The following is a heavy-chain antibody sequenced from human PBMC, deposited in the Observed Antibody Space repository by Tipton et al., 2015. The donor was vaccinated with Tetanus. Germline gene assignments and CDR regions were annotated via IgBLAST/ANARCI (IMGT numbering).Heavy chain of an antibody. V-gene: IGHV3-23*01. D-gene: IGHD1-1*01. Sequence: SLRLSCAASGFTFNNYAMSWVRQAPGKGREWVASITGSGGTTFYPESLRGRFTISRDNSNNTVFLHLSSLRVEDTAVYYCAQREESLSQKLCWGQGTLVTVSS. CDR1: GFTFNNYA. J-gene: IGHJ4*02. CDR2: ITGSGGTT. CDR3: AQREESLSQKLC.